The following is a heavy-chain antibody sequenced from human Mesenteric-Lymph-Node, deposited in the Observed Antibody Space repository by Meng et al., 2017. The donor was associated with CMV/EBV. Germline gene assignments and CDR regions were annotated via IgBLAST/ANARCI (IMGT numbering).Heavy chain of an antibody. V-gene: IGHV4-34*01. J-gene: IGHJ5*02. CDR1: GGSFSGYY. CDR2: INHSGST. CDR3: VRVRGERRKWPRRGVYWFDP. Sequence: SGSLRLSCAVYGGSFSGYYWTWIRQPPGKGLEWIGEINHSGSTNYNPSLKSRVTISVDTSRNQFSLKLTSVTAADTAVDYCVRVRGERRKWPRRGVYWFDPWGQGTLVTVSS. D-gene: IGHD3-16*01.